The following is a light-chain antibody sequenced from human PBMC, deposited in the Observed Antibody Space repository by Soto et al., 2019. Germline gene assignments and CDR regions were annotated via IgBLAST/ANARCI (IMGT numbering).Light chain of an antibody. CDR3: QQRSNWPLT. CDR1: QSVSSY. Sequence: EIVLTQSPATLSLSPGERATLSCMASQSVSSYLAWYQQKPGQAPRLLIYDASNRATGIPARFSGSGSGTDVTLTSSSLEPEDFAVYYCQQRSNWPLTFGGGTKVEIK. V-gene: IGKV3-11*01. CDR2: DAS. J-gene: IGKJ4*01.